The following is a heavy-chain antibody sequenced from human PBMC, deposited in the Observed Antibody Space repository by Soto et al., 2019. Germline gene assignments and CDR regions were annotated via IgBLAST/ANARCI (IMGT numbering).Heavy chain of an antibody. V-gene: IGHV4-61*01. D-gene: IGHD5-12*01. J-gene: IGHJ4*02. CDR3: AITSRAARGTWLDS. Sequence: PSETLSLTCTVSGGSVTNGIYYWGWIRHSPGKGLGWIGSVYSGGSAMYNPSFKSRVTISVDTSKNQFLPTLPSLIAAGADVFYCAITSRAARGTWLDSWGQGALVTVSS. CDR1: GGSVTNGIYY. CDR2: VYSGGSA.